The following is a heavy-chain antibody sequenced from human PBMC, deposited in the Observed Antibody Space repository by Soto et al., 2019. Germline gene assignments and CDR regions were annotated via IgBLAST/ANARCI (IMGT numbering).Heavy chain of an antibody. CDR1: GFTFSDYY. V-gene: IGHV3-11*05. J-gene: IGHJ5*02. D-gene: IGHD3-10*01. Sequence: QVQLVESGGGLVKPGGSLRLSCAASGFTFSDYYMSWIRQAPGKGLEWVSYISSSSSYTNYADSVKGRFTISRDNAKNSLYLQMHSLRAEDTAVYYCARDVIMVRGARFDPWGQGTLVTVSS. CDR2: ISSSSSYT. CDR3: ARDVIMVRGARFDP.